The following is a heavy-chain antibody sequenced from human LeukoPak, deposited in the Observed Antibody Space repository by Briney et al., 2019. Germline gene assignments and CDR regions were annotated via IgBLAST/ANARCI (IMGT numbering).Heavy chain of an antibody. Sequence: ASVKLSCKAFGYTFTSHYMHWVRQAPGQGLEWMGWINPSSGGTNYAQEFQDRVTMTTDTSSSTAYMELSGLRSDDSAVYYCARARLMYYVDFWGQGTLLTISS. CDR3: ARARLMYYVDF. D-gene: IGHD2-8*01. CDR2: INPSSGGT. J-gene: IGHJ4*02. CDR1: GYTFTSHY. V-gene: IGHV1-2*02.